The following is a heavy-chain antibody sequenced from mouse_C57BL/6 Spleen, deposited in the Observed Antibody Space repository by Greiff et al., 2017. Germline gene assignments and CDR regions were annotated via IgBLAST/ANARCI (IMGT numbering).Heavy chain of an antibody. CDR2: IEPSDSYT. CDR1: GYTFTSYW. V-gene: IGHV1-50*01. CDR3: ALLITRVVDWYFDV. D-gene: IGHD1-1*01. J-gene: IGHJ1*03. Sequence: QVQLQQPGAELVKPGASVKLSCKASGYTFTSYWMPWVKQRPGQGLEWIGEIEPSDSYTNYKQKFKGKATLTVDTSSSTAYMELSSLTSVDSAVYYCALLITRVVDWYFDVWRTGTTVTVSS.